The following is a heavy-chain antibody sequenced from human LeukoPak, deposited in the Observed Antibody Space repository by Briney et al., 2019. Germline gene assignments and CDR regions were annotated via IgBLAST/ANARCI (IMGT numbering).Heavy chain of an antibody. V-gene: IGHV4-30-2*01. CDR3: ARDSGLFDY. CDR2: IYHSGST. CDR1: GGSISSGGYS. J-gene: IGHJ4*02. Sequence: PSETLSLTCAVSGGSISSGGYSWSWIRQPPGKGLEWIGYIYHSGSTYYNPSLKSRVTISVDRSKNQFSLKLSSVTAADTAVYYCARDSGLFDYWGQGTLVTVSS.